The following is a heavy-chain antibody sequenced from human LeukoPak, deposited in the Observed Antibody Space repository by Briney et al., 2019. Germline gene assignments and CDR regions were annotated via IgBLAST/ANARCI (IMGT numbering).Heavy chain of an antibody. CDR3: VRSPHRSWYTGTYYFDY. V-gene: IGHV1-69*13. D-gene: IGHD6-13*01. J-gene: IGHJ4*02. CDR1: GYTFTSYD. CDR2: IIPSFGIA. Sequence: ASVKVSCKASGYTFTSYDINWVRQAPGQGPEWMGGIIPSFGIANSTERFQGRVTITADESTSTAYMELSSLRSEDTAIYYCVRSPHRSWYTGTYYFDYWGQGTLVTVSS.